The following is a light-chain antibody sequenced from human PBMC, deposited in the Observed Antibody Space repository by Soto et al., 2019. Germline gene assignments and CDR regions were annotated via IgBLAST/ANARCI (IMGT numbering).Light chain of an antibody. CDR3: QQYNDCPPA. J-gene: IGKJ4*01. Sequence: QSRDPLSKSPGERDTLTGRASQSVSSKLVWYQQKPGQAPRFLIYGASTRATGIPARFRGSGSGTEFTLTIDSLQSEDFAVYYCQQYNDCPPAFGGGTKVDIK. CDR2: GAS. V-gene: IGKV3-15*01. CDR1: QSVSSK.